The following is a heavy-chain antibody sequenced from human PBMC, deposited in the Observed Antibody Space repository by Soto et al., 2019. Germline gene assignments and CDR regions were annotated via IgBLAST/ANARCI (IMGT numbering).Heavy chain of an antibody. V-gene: IGHV4-31*03. D-gene: IGHD3-16*01. CDR3: ASRRRGGMDV. CDR1: GGSISSGDYD. J-gene: IGHJ6*02. CDR2: IYYSGST. Sequence: SETLSLTCTISGGSISSGDYDWSWIRQHPGKGLEWIGYIYYSGSTYYNPSLKSRVTISVDTSKNQFSLKLTSVTAADTAVYYCASRRRGGMDVWGQGTTVTVSS.